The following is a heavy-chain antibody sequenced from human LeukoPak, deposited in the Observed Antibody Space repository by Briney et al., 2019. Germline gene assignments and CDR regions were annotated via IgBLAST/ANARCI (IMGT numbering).Heavy chain of an antibody. Sequence: GGSLRLSCAASGFTFSSYSMNWVRQAPGKGLEWVAVIPYDGSYKYYADSVKGRFTISRDSSKNTLYLQMNSLRVEDTAVYYCASHHRIAVVGSEYFQHWGQGTLVTVSS. V-gene: IGHV3-30*03. CDR1: GFTFSSYS. CDR2: IPYDGSYK. D-gene: IGHD6-19*01. CDR3: ASHHRIAVVGSEYFQH. J-gene: IGHJ1*01.